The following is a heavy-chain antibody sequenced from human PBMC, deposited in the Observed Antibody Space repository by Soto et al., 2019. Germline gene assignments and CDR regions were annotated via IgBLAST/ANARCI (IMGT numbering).Heavy chain of an antibody. CDR3: TRDVGNYHSSGYPLGGMDV. J-gene: IGHJ6*02. V-gene: IGHV3-72*01. CDR2: TRKKSNTYIT. Sequence: EMQLVESGGGLVQPGGSLRLSCVASGFIFSDHYMEWVRQAPGKGLEWVGRTRKKSNTYITEHAASVKGRFTISRDDSKNQLYLQMNSLKTEDTAVYYCTRDVGNYHSSGYPLGGMDVWGQGTTVTVSS. D-gene: IGHD3-22*01. CDR1: GFIFSDHY.